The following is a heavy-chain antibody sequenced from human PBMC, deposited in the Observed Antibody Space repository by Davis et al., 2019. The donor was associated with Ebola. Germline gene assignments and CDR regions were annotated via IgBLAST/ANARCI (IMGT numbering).Heavy chain of an antibody. CDR1: GFTFSGSA. Sequence: GESLKISCAASGFTFSGSAMHWVRQASGKGLEWVGRIRSKANSYATAYAASVKGRFTISRDDSKNTAYLQMNSLKTEDTAVYYCAKDIGGRPEYFDYWGQGTLVTVSS. V-gene: IGHV3-73*01. J-gene: IGHJ4*02. CDR3: AKDIGGRPEYFDY. CDR2: IRSKANSYAT. D-gene: IGHD3-10*01.